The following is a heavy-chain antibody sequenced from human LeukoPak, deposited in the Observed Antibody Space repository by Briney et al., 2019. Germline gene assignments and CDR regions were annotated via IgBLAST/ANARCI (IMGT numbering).Heavy chain of an antibody. CDR1: GFTFSSYS. Sequence: GGSLRLSCAASGFTFSSYSMNWVRQAPGKGPEWVSSISSSSSYIYYADSVKGRFTISRDNAKNSLYLQMNSLRAEDTAVYYCARWICSGGSCYKTEYDYWGQGTLVTVSS. CDR3: ARWICSGGSCYKTEYDY. V-gene: IGHV3-21*01. CDR2: ISSSSSYI. J-gene: IGHJ4*02. D-gene: IGHD2-15*01.